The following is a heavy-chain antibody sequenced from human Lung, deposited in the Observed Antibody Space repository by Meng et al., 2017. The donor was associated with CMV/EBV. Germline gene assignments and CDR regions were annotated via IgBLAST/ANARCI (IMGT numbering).Heavy chain of an antibody. CDR1: GYSVSSNSAA. Sequence: SCAISGYSVSSNSAAWNCIRQSPSRGLEWQGRTYYRSKWYVDYAMAVKSRITINPDTSKNQFSLQLTSVTPEDTAVYYCARDYYDSGAYYYTEEYYHGLDFWGQGXTVTVSS. CDR2: TYYRSKWYV. V-gene: IGHV6-1*01. CDR3: ARDYYDSGAYYYTEEYYHGLDF. D-gene: IGHD3-22*01. J-gene: IGHJ6*02.